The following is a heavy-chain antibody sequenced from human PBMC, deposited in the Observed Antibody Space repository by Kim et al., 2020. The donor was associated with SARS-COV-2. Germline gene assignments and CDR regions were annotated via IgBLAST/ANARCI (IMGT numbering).Heavy chain of an antibody. Sequence: GGSLRLSCAASGFTFSTYDMHWVRQAPGKGLEWVSTIGTAGDTYYPASVKGRFTISRENTKNYLHLQMNSLRAGDTAVDYCARDSGVGATTVLDVWGKGTTVTVSS. J-gene: IGHJ6*04. CDR2: IGTAGDT. CDR1: GFTFSTYD. V-gene: IGHV3-13*01. CDR3: ARDSGVGATTVLDV. D-gene: IGHD1-26*01.